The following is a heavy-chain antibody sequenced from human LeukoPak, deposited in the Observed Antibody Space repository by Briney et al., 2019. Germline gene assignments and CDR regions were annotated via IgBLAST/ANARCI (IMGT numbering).Heavy chain of an antibody. J-gene: IGHJ5*02. V-gene: IGHV4-39*01. D-gene: IGHD3-10*01. CDR2: VYYSGST. CDR1: GGSISSDTHH. CDR3: ARSGWPLGGFDP. Sequence: PSETLSLTCTASGGSISSDTHHWGWIRQPPGKGLQWIGSVYYSGSTYYNPSLRSRVTLSVDTSKDQFSLKLSSVTATDTAMYYCARSGWPLGGFDPWGQGILVTVSS.